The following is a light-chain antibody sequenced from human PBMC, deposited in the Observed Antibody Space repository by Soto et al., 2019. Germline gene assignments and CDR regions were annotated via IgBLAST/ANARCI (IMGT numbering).Light chain of an antibody. CDR3: QNWGTGILV. CDR1: SRHSSYA. Sequence: QSVLTQSPSASASLGDSVKLTCTLSSRHSSYAIAWHQQQPEKGPRYLMKLNSDGRHTKGDGIPDRSSASSSGTERYLTISSLQSEDEAYYYCQNWGTGILVFGGGTKLTVL. J-gene: IGLJ2*01. CDR2: LNSDGRH. V-gene: IGLV4-69*01.